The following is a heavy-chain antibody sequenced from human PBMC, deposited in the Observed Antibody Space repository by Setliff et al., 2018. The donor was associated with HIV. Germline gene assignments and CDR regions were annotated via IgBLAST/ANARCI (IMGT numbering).Heavy chain of an antibody. Sequence: ASETLSLTCTVTGYSISSGYYWAWIRQPPGKGLEWIGYIYHAGNTYYNPSLKSRVTISVDTSKNQISLRLSSLTAADTAVYYCARGTTLNVVPDAFDIWGQGTMVTVSS. CDR1: GYSISSGYY. CDR2: IYHAGNT. J-gene: IGHJ3*02. D-gene: IGHD4-17*01. CDR3: ARGTTLNVVPDAFDI. V-gene: IGHV4-38-2*02.